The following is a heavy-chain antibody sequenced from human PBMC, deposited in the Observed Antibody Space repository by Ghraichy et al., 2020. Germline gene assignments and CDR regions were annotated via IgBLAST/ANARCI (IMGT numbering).Heavy chain of an antibody. CDR3: AKEGCTATNCYSNS. CDR2: IRGSGGTT. D-gene: IGHD2-21*02. Sequence: GSLRLSCAASGFTFSTFAMSWVRQAPGKGLEWVSAIRGSGGTTSYADSVKGRFTISRDDSENTLYLQMNSLRAEDTAVYFCAKEGCTATNCYSNSWGQGTLVTVSS. V-gene: IGHV3-23*01. J-gene: IGHJ4*02. CDR1: GFTFSTFA.